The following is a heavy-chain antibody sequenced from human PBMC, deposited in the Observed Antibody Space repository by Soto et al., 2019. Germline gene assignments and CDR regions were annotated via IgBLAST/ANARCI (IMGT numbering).Heavy chain of an antibody. D-gene: IGHD3-22*01. J-gene: IGHJ4*02. CDR1: GFTFSSYS. CDR2: ISSSSSYI. CDR3: ARDPTHYSDSSGYLSPYFDY. Sequence: PGGSLRLSCAASGFTFSSYSMNWVRQAPGKGLEWVSSISSSSSYIYYADSVKGRFTISRDNAKNSLYLQMNSLRAEDTAVYYCARDPTHYSDSSGYLSPYFDYWGQGTLVTVSS. V-gene: IGHV3-21*01.